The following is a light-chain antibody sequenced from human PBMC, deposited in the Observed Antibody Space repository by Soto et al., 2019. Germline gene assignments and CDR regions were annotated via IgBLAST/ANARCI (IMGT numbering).Light chain of an antibody. Sequence: EIVLTQSPATLSLSPGERATLSCRASQSVSNYVAWYQQKPGQAPRLLIYDASNRATGIPARFSGSGSGTEFPPKIIRMPYEDFAVYECQQYNNGPQTFGQGTKVEIK. CDR1: QSVSNY. V-gene: IGKV3-15*01. CDR2: DAS. J-gene: IGKJ1*01. CDR3: QQYNNGPQT.